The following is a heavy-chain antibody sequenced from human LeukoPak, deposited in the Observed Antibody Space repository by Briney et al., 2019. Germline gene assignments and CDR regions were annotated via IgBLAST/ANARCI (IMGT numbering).Heavy chain of an antibody. Sequence: KPGXXXRLSCAASGFTFSDYYMNWLRQAPGKGLEWISYISSSGGTIYYADSVKGRFTISRDNAKNSLYLQMNSLRAEDTAVYYCAGYSSGWFGAFHIWGQGTMVTVSS. CDR3: AGYSSGWFGAFHI. D-gene: IGHD6-19*01. CDR1: GFTFSDYY. J-gene: IGHJ3*02. CDR2: ISSSGGTI. V-gene: IGHV3-11*04.